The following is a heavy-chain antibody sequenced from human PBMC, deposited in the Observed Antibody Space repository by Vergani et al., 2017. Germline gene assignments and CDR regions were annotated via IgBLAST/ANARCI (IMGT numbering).Heavy chain of an antibody. V-gene: IGHV3-23*04. CDR2: ISGSGGST. Sequence: EVQLVESGGGLVKPGGSLRLSCAASGFTFSSYAMSWVRQAPGKGLEWVSAISGSGGSTYYADSVKGRFTISRDNSKNTLYLQMNSLRAEDTAVYYCAKVGCSSTSCYLAYFDYWGQGTLVTVSS. D-gene: IGHD2-2*01. CDR1: GFTFSSYA. J-gene: IGHJ4*02. CDR3: AKVGCSSTSCYLAYFDY.